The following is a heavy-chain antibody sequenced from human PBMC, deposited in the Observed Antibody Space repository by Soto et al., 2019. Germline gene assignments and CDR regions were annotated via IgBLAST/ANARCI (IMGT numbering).Heavy chain of an antibody. V-gene: IGHV4-59*01. CDR3: ARFDEYSGYNDY. Sequence: SETLSLTCTVSGGSISSYYWSWIRQPPGKGLEWIGYIYYSGSTNYNPSLKRRVTISVDTSKNQFSLKLSSVAAADTAVYYCARFDEYSGYNDYWGQGTLVTVSS. CDR2: IYYSGST. CDR1: GGSISSYY. D-gene: IGHD5-12*01. J-gene: IGHJ4*02.